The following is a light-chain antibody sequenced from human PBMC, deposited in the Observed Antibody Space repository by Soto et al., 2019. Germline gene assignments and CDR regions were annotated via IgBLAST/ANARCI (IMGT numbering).Light chain of an antibody. V-gene: IGKV1-5*01. CDR3: QEYDTYPRS. CDR1: QRISSW. J-gene: IGKJ1*01. CDR2: DAS. Sequence: DIPMTQSPSTLSASVGDRVSITCRASQRISSWLAWYQQKPGKAPNLLIYDASSLESGVPSRFSGSGSGTESTLTISSPQPDDFATYYCQEYDTYPRSFGPGTKVEVK.